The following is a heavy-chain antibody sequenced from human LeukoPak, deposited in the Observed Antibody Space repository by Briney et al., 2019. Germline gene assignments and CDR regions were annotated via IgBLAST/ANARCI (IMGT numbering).Heavy chain of an antibody. D-gene: IGHD3-3*01. CDR2: IYYSGST. CDR1: GGSISSYY. CDR3: ARDELTIFGVVTPYTYFDY. J-gene: IGHJ4*02. V-gene: IGHV4-59*01. Sequence: SETLSLTCTVSGGSISSYYWSWIRQPPGKGLEWIGYIYYSGSTNYNPSLKSRVTISVDTSKNQFSLKLSSVTAADTAVYYCARDELTIFGVVTPYTYFDYWGQGALVTVSS.